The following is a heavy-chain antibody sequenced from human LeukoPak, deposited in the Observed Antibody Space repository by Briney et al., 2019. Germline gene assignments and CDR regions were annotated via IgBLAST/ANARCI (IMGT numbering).Heavy chain of an antibody. CDR3: ATEVWFRADS. Sequence: TGGSLRLSCAAPRFTFSVYWMTWVRQAPGKGLEWVATIDQYGGQKNYVESVKGRSTISRDNAENSLFLQMNSLRADDTAVYYCATEVWFRADSWGQGTLVTVSS. CDR2: IDQYGGQK. D-gene: IGHD3-10*01. CDR1: RFTFSVYW. J-gene: IGHJ4*02. V-gene: IGHV3-7*05.